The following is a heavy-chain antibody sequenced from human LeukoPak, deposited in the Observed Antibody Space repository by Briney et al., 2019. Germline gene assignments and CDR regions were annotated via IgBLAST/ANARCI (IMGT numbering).Heavy chain of an antibody. D-gene: IGHD6-13*01. V-gene: IGHV5-51*01. CDR3: ARRGIAAADLVDY. CDR2: IYPGGSDT. CDR1: GYSFTSYW. Sequence: GEALKISCKGSGYSFTSYWIGWVRQMPGKGLEWMGIIYPGGSDTRYSPSFQGQVTISADKSISTAYLQWSSLKASDTAMYYCARRGIAAADLVDYWGQGTLVTVSS. J-gene: IGHJ4*02.